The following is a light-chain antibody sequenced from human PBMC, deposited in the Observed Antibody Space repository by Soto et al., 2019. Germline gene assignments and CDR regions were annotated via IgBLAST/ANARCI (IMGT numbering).Light chain of an antibody. Sequence: DIQLTQTPSTLSASVGDEVTITCRASQTISRSLDWYQQKPGRAPKLLIYDASTLESGVPSRFSGSGTETEFTLTLSRLQPDEFATYFSHSRAFGQGTRLEIK. V-gene: IGKV1-5*01. CDR3: HSRA. J-gene: IGKJ5*01. CDR2: DAS. CDR1: QTISRS.